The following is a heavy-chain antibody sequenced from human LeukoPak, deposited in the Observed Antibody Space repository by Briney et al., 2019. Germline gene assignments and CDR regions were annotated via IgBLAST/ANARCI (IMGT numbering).Heavy chain of an antibody. CDR3: ARIRCGVVVSATDATDI. J-gene: IGHJ3*02. CDR1: GFSLSTSGMC. Sequence: SGPTLVNPTQTLTLTCTFSGFSLSTSGMCVSWIRQPPGKALEWLARIDWDDDKYYTTSLKTRLSISKDTSKNQVFLTMTNMDPVDTATYYCARIRCGVVVSATDATDIWGQGTMVPVSS. CDR2: IDWDDDK. D-gene: IGHD2-21*01. V-gene: IGHV2-70*11.